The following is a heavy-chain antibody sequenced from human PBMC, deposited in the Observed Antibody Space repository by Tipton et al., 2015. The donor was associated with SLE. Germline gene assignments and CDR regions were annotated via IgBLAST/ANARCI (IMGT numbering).Heavy chain of an antibody. CDR1: GGSFSGHY. J-gene: IGHJ4*02. CDR2: INTSGST. V-gene: IGHV4-34*01. D-gene: IGHD6-13*01. CDR3: AGAVGTAAGLRDY. Sequence: TLSLTCAVYGGSFSGHYWSWIRQPPGKGLGWSGEINTSGSTNNNPPLKSRLILSVDTSQNPFSLKLSSVTAADAAIYYCAGAVGTAAGLRDYCGQGTLVTVSS.